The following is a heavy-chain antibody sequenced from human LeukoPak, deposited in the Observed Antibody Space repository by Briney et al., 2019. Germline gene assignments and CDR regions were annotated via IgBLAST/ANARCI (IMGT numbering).Heavy chain of an antibody. V-gene: IGHV3-11*05. Sequence: PGGSLRLSCAASGFPFSAYYMSWIRQAPGKGLEWVSYISSSGSYTNYADSVKGRFTISRDNAKNSLYLQVNSLRAEDTAVFYCARVKSGRVVDYWGQGTLVTVSS. CDR1: GFPFSAYY. D-gene: IGHD3/OR15-3a*01. J-gene: IGHJ4*02. CDR2: ISSSGSYT. CDR3: ARVKSGRVVDY.